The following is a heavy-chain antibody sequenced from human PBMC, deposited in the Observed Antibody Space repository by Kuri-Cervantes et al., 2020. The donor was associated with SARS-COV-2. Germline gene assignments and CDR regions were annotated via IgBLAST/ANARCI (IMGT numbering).Heavy chain of an antibody. D-gene: IGHD1-26*01. CDR2: ISYDGSNK. CDR3: ARDWEDYFDY. Sequence: SLKISCAASGFTFSSYAMHWVRQAPGKGLEWVAVISYDGSNKYYADSVKGRFTISRDNSKNTLYLQMNSLRAEDTAVYYCARDWEDYFDYWGQGTLVTVSS. J-gene: IGHJ4*02. V-gene: IGHV3-30-3*01. CDR1: GFTFSSYA.